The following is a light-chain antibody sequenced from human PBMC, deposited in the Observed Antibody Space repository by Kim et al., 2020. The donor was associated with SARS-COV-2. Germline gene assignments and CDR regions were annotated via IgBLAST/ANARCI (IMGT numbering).Light chain of an antibody. CDR1: QTASGRY. V-gene: IGKV3D-20*01. CDR3: QQYGTSPFT. Sequence: EIVLTQSPATLSLSPGERATLSCGASQTASGRYLAWYQQKLGLAPRLLIYDASTRATGIPDRFSGSGSGTDFTLTISGLEPEDFAVYYCQQYGTSPFTFGPETKVEIQ. CDR2: DAS. J-gene: IGKJ3*01.